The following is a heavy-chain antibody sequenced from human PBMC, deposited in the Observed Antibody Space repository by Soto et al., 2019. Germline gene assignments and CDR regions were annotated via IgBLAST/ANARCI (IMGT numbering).Heavy chain of an antibody. D-gene: IGHD6-13*01. V-gene: IGHV3-30*18. CDR3: AKDKAGYRSSWYVKDAFDI. CDR2: ISYDGSNK. CDR1: GFTFSSYG. J-gene: IGHJ3*02. Sequence: QVQLVESGGGVVQPGRSLRLSCAASGFTFSSYGMNWVRQAPGKGLEWVAVISYDGSNKYYADSVKGRFTIFRDNSKNTLYLQMNSLRAEDTAVYYCAKDKAGYRSSWYVKDAFDIWGQGTMVTVSS.